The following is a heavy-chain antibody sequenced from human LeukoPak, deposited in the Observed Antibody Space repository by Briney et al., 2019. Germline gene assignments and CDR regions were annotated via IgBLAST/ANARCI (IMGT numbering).Heavy chain of an antibody. CDR2: ISYDGSNK. Sequence: PGGSLRLSCAASGFTFSSYGMHWVRQAPGKGLEWVAVISYDGSNKYYADSVKGRFTTTRDKSKNSVYLDMSSLRPEDTAVYYCAKDRRLYFYNEMEVWGQGTTVTVSS. J-gene: IGHJ6*02. CDR1: GFTFSSYG. V-gene: IGHV3-30*18. CDR3: AKDRRLYFYNEMEV. D-gene: IGHD3-10*01.